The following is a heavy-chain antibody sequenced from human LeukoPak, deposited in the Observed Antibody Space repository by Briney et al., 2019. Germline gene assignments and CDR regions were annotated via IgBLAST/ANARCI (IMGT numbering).Heavy chain of an antibody. CDR2: IIPIFGTA. D-gene: IGHD6-13*01. Sequence: SVKVSCKASGGTFSSYAISWVRQAPGQGLEWMGGIIPIFGTANYAQKFQGKVTITADESTSTAYMELSSLRSEDTAVYYCARVPHIAAAGYYFDYWGQGTLVTVSS. CDR1: GGTFSSYA. J-gene: IGHJ4*02. V-gene: IGHV1-69*13. CDR3: ARVPHIAAAGYYFDY.